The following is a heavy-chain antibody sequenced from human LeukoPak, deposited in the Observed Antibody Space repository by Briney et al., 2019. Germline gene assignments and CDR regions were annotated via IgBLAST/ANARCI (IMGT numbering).Heavy chain of an antibody. V-gene: IGHV3-53*01. J-gene: IGHJ6*03. CDR2: IYGGST. CDR1: GFTVSDNY. D-gene: IGHD2/OR15-2a*01. CDR3: ARDFEGVHRTTNSYTYYYCMDV. Sequence: PGGSLRLSCAASGFTVSDNYMTWVRQAPGKGLEWVSIIYGGSTYYADSVKGRFTISRDNSKNAVYLQMNSLRAEDTAVYYCARDFEGVHRTTNSYTYYYCMDVWGKGTTVIVSS.